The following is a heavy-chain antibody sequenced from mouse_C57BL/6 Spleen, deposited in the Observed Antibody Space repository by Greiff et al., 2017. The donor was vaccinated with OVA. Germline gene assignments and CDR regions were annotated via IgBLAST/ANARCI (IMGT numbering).Heavy chain of an antibody. Sequence: QVQLQQPGAELVRPGTSVKLSCKASGYTFTSYWMHWVKQRPGQGLEWIGVIDPSDSYTNYNQKFKGKATLTVDTSSSTAYMQLSSLTSEDSAVYYCARDYYASRYAMDYWGQGTTVTVSS. D-gene: IGHD1-1*01. J-gene: IGHJ4*01. CDR1: GYTFTSYW. V-gene: IGHV1-59*01. CDR3: ARDYYASRYAMDY. CDR2: IDPSDSYT.